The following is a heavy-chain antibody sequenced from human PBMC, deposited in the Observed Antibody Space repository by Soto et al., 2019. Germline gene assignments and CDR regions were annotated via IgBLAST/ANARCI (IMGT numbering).Heavy chain of an antibody. V-gene: IGHV5-51*03. Sequence: EVQLVQSGAEVKEPGESLKISCKGSGYSFSNTWINWVRQMPGKGLEWMGIIYPGNSETRYSPSFQGQVTISADKSINTASLQWSSLKASDTATYYCAKEGGSAYYGMDVWGQGTTVTVSS. CDR1: GYSFSNTW. CDR3: AKEGGSAYYGMDV. J-gene: IGHJ6*02. D-gene: IGHD2-15*01. CDR2: IYPGNSET.